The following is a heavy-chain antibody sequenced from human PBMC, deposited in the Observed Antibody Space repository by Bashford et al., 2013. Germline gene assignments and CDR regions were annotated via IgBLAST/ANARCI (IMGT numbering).Heavy chain of an antibody. Sequence: GSLRLSCAASGFTFSNYAMTWVRQAPGKGLEWVSTISDRGGNTYYADSLRGRFTISRDSAKNSLYLQMHSLRAEDTAIYFCASEKHSDFSPAYWGQGTLVTVSS. CDR1: GFTFSNYA. CDR3: ASEKHSDFSPAY. D-gene: IGHD1-26*01. V-gene: IGHV3-23*01. J-gene: IGHJ4*02. CDR2: ISDRGGNT.